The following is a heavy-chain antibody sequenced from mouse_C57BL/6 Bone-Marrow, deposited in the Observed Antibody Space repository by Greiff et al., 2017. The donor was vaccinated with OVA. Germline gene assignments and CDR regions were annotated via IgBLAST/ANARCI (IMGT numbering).Heavy chain of an antibody. CDR1: GYSFTDYN. Sequence: EVQLQQSGPELVKPGASVKISCKASGYSFTDYNMNWVKQSNGKSLEWIGVINPNYGTTRYNQKFKGKATLTVDQSSSTAYMQLNSLTSEDSAVYYCARKETAQVPYYAMDYWGQGTSVTVSS. J-gene: IGHJ4*01. CDR3: ARKETAQVPYYAMDY. CDR2: INPNYGTT. D-gene: IGHD3-2*02. V-gene: IGHV1-39*01.